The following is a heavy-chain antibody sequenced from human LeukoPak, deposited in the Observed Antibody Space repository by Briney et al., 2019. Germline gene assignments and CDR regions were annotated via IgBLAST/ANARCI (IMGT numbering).Heavy chain of an antibody. CDR1: RGSISSYY. J-gene: IGHJ3*02. D-gene: IGHD2-21*01. CDR2: IYYSGST. Sequence: SETLSLTCSVSRGSISSYYWSWIRQPPGKGLEWFGYIYYSGSTNYNPSLKSRDTISVDTSKNQFSLKLSSVTAADTAVYYCARVCGGDCLDAFDIWGQGTMVTVS. CDR3: ARVCGGDCLDAFDI. V-gene: IGHV4-59*01.